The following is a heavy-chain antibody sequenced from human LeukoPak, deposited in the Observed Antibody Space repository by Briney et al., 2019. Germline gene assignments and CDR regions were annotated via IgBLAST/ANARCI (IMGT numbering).Heavy chain of an antibody. CDR3: ARARVVTKWIDY. V-gene: IGHV3-21*04. Sequence: GGSLRLSCVASGFTLSTYRMNWVRQAPGKGLEWVSSITSSGSYMYYVDSVRGRFTISRDNAKNSLYLQMNSLRAEDTAVYYCARARVVTKWIDYWGQGTLVTVSS. J-gene: IGHJ4*02. CDR1: GFTLSTYR. D-gene: IGHD2-21*02. CDR2: ITSSGSYM.